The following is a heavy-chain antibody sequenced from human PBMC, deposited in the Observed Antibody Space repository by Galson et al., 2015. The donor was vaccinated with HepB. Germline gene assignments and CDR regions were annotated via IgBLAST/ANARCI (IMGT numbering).Heavy chain of an antibody. V-gene: IGHV6-1*01. D-gene: IGHD4-17*01. CDR1: GDSVTSHSAV. CDR3: AYGSDV. J-gene: IGHJ6*02. CDR2: TYFRAKWHT. Sequence: CAISGDSVTSHSAVWNWIRQSPSRGLEWLGRTYFRAKWHTDYEISVKSRININADISRNQFSLQLSSVTSDDTAVYYCAYGSDVWGQGTTVTVSS.